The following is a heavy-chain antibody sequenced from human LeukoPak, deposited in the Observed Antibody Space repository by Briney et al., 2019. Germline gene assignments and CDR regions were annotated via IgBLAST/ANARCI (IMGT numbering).Heavy chain of an antibody. CDR3: ARVSAPPDYGDYVSENWFDP. D-gene: IGHD4-17*01. CDR2: FDPEDGET. V-gene: IGHV1-24*01. J-gene: IGHJ5*02. CDR1: GYTLTELS. Sequence: ASVKVSCKVSGYTLTELSMHWVRQAPGKGLEWMGGFDPEDGETIYAQKFQGRVTMTTDTSTSTAYMELRNLRSDDTAVYYCARVSAPPDYGDYVSENWFDPWGQGTLVTVSS.